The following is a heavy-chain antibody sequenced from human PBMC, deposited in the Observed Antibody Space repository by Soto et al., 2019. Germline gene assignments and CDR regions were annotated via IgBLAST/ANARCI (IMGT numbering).Heavy chain of an antibody. Sequence: SETLSLTCAISVDSVSSNTASWNWVRQSPSRCLEWLGRTYSMSKWYNDYAVSVKSRIIITPDTSKTQFSLQLNSVTPEDTAVYYCAKGDNLGPKTGYGFDPWGQGILVTVSS. V-gene: IGHV6-1*01. CDR1: VDSVSSNTAS. CDR3: AKGDNLGPKTGYGFDP. J-gene: IGHJ5*02. CDR2: TYSMSKWYN. D-gene: IGHD5-12*01.